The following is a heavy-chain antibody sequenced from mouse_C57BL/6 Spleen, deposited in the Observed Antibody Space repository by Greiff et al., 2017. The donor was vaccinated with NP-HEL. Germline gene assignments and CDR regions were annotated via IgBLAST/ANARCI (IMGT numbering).Heavy chain of an antibody. CDR3: ARGEGLRLAMDY. CDR2: IDPSDSYT. V-gene: IGHV1-69*01. D-gene: IGHD2-4*01. CDR1: GYTFTSYW. J-gene: IGHJ4*01. Sequence: QVQLQQPGAELVMPGASVKLSCKASGYTFTSYWMHWVKQRPGQGLEWIGEIDPSDSYTNYNQKFKGKSTLTVDKSSSTAYMQLSSLTSEDTAMYYCARGEGLRLAMDYWGQGTSVTVSS.